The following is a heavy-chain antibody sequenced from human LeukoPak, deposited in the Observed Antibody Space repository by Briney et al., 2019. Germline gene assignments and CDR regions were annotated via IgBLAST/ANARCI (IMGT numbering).Heavy chain of an antibody. CDR1: GYSISSGYY. Sequence: KPSETLSLTCTVSGYSISSGYYWGWIRQPPGKGLEWIGSIYHSGSTYYNPSLKSRVTISVDTSKNQLSLKLSSVTAADTAVYYCARGPRGKWLSHLLTYYYMDVWGKGTTATVSS. D-gene: IGHD3-22*01. CDR2: IYHSGST. J-gene: IGHJ6*03. CDR3: ARGPRGKWLSHLLTYYYMDV. V-gene: IGHV4-38-2*02.